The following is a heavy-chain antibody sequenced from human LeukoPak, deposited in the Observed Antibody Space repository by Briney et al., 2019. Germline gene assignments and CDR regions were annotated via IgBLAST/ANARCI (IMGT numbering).Heavy chain of an antibody. CDR3: ARSPYYYDSSGYSYNHDAFDI. CDR2: IYYSGST. V-gene: IGHV4-59*01. D-gene: IGHD3-22*01. J-gene: IGHJ3*02. CDR1: GGSISSYY. Sequence: SETLSLTCTVSGGSISSYYWSWIRQPPGKGLEWIGYIYYSGSTNYNPSLKSRVTISVDTSKNQFSLKLSFVTAADTAVYYCARSPYYYDSSGYSYNHDAFDIWGQGTMVTVSS.